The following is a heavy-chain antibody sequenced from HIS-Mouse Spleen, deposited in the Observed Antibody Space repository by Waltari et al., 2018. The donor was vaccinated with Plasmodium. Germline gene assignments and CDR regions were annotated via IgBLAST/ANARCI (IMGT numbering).Heavy chain of an antibody. CDR1: GGSFSSSSYY. CDR3: ARLGYPPSAFDI. D-gene: IGHD3-16*01. J-gene: IGHJ3*02. V-gene: IGHV4-39*07. Sequence: QLQLQESGPGLVKPSETLSLTCTVSGGSFSSSSYYWGWIRQPPGKGLEWIGSIYYSGSTYYNPSLKSRVTISVDTSKNQFSLKLSSVTAADTAVYYCARLGYPPSAFDIWGQGTMVTVSS. CDR2: IYYSGST.